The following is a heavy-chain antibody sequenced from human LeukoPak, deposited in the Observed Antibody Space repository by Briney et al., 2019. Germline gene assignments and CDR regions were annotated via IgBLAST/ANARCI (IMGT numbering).Heavy chain of an antibody. D-gene: IGHD2-21*02. Sequence: SVKVSCKASGGTFSSYAISWVRQAPGQGLEWMGRIIPILGIANYAQKFQGRVTITADKPTSTAYMELSSLRSEDTAVYYCATQYDRDSFSFDYWGQGTLVTVPS. CDR3: ATQYDRDSFSFDY. J-gene: IGHJ4*02. V-gene: IGHV1-69*04. CDR1: GGTFSSYA. CDR2: IIPILGIA.